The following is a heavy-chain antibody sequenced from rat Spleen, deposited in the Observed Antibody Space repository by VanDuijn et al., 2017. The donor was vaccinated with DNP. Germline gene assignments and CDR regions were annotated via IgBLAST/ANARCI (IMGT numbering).Heavy chain of an antibody. CDR1: GFTFSDYY. CDR3: AKGYGYKFDY. D-gene: IGHD1-9*01. V-gene: IGHV5-29*01. CDR2: ISYDGGST. Sequence: EVQLVESDGGLVQPGRSLKLSCAASGFTFSDYYMAWVRQAPTKGLEWVATISYDGGSTYYLDSVKGRFTISRDNAENTVYLQMNSLRSEDTATYYCAKGYGYKFDYWGQGVMVTVSS. J-gene: IGHJ2*01.